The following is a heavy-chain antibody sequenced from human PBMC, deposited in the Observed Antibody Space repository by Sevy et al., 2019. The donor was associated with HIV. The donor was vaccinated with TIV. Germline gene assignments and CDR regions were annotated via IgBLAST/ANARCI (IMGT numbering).Heavy chain of an antibody. D-gene: IGHD6-19*01. J-gene: IGHJ4*02. CDR3: ARVDYGSGWYGFVDY. CDR2: ISYDGSDK. V-gene: IGHV3-30*04. CDR1: RLIFDTYA. Sequence: GGSLRLSCEASRLIFDTYAMHWVRRAPGQGLEWVAVISYDGSDKYYADAVEGRFTISRDNSKNTLYLQMNSLRTDDTAVYYCARVDYGSGWYGFVDYWGQGTPVTVSS.